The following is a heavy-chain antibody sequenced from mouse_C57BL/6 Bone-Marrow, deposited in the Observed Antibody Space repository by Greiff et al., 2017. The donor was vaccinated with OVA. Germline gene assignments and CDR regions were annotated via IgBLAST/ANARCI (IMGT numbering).Heavy chain of an antibody. Sequence: EVQRVESGPGLVKPSQSLSLTCSVTGYSITSGYYWNWIRQFPGNKLEWMGYISYDGSNNYNPSLKNRISITRDTSKNQFFLKLNSVTTEDTATYYCARALYAWFAYWGQGTLVTVSA. CDR3: ARALYAWFAY. J-gene: IGHJ3*01. D-gene: IGHD2-12*01. CDR1: GYSITSGYY. CDR2: ISYDGSN. V-gene: IGHV3-6*01.